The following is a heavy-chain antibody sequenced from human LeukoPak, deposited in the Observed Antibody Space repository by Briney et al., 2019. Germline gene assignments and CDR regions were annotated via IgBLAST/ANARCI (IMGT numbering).Heavy chain of an antibody. CDR2: IYTSGST. CDR3: ARLRWGYYYYMDV. V-gene: IGHV4-4*09. CDR1: GGSISSYY. D-gene: IGHD1-26*01. Sequence: PSETLSLTCTVFGGSISSYYWSWIRQPPGKGLEWIGYIYTSGSTNYNPSLKSRVTISVDTSKNQFSLKLSSVTAADTAVYYCARLRWGYYYYMDVWGKGTTVTVSS. J-gene: IGHJ6*03.